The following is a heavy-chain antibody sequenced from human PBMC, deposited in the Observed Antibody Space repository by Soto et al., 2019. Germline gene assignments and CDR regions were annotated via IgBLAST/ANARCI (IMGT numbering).Heavy chain of an antibody. D-gene: IGHD3-3*01. CDR1: GYTFTNYA. CDR3: ARGIWSGHLQAYYMDV. V-gene: IGHV1-3*01. Sequence: ASVKVSCKASGYTFTNYAVQWVRQAPGQRLEWVGWVNAGNDDTRYSQKFQDRVTISRDASATTAYMELSSLRSEDTAVYYCARGIWSGHLQAYYMDVWGEGITVTVSS. J-gene: IGHJ6*03. CDR2: VNAGNDDT.